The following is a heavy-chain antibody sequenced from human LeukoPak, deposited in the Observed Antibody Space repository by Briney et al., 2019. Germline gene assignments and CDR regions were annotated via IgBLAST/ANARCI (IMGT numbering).Heavy chain of an antibody. D-gene: IGHD2-15*01. J-gene: IGHJ4*02. CDR3: ATMNRHCSAGDCYGPPDD. CDR1: GGTFTRQT. Sequence: ASVKVPCKASGGTFTRQTISWVRQAPGQGLEWMGGIIPNFETVSYAQKFQGRVMITADDSTRTSYMELSSLRFEDTAVYYCATMNRHCSAGDCYGPPDDWGRGTLVTVSS. CDR2: IIPNFETV. V-gene: IGHV1-69*13.